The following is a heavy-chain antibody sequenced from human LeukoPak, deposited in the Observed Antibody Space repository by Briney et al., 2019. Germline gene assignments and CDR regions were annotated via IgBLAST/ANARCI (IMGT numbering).Heavy chain of an antibody. CDR3: ARESGYGDKLPNWFDP. D-gene: IGHD4-17*01. Sequence: GASVKVSCKASGYTFTNYYMHWVRQAPGQGLEWMGIINPSGGGTSYAQKFQGRVTMTRDTSISTAYMELSRLRSDDTAVYYCARESGYGDKLPNWFDPWGQGTLVTVSS. V-gene: IGHV1-46*01. CDR2: INPSGGGT. J-gene: IGHJ5*02. CDR1: GYTFTNYY.